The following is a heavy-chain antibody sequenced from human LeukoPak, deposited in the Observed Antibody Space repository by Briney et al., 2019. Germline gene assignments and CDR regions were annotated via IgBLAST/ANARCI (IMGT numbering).Heavy chain of an antibody. CDR2: VKTKLEGGTT. D-gene: IGHD3-22*01. CDR3: TRIMRHSSAYFSLWYFDL. J-gene: IGHJ2*01. Sequence: PGGSLRLSCAASGFTFSSYAMSWVRQAPGKGLEWVGRVKTKLEGGTTDYAAPVKGRFVILRDESKNSLYLQMNSLKTEDTAVYFCTRIMRHSSAYFSLWYFDLWGRGTPVTVSS. V-gene: IGHV3-15*01. CDR1: GFTFSSYA.